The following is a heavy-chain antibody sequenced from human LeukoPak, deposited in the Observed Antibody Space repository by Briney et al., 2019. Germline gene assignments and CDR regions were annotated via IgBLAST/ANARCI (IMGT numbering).Heavy chain of an antibody. CDR1: GGSISSGSYY. D-gene: IGHD2-15*01. CDR2: IYTSGST. J-gene: IGHJ4*02. V-gene: IGHV4-61*02. CDR3: AREVLCSGGSCYDLDY. Sequence: PSQTLSLTCTVSGGSISSGSYYWSWIRQPAGKGLEWIGRIYTSGSTNYNPSLKSRVTISVDTSKNQFSLKLSSVTAAATAVYYCAREVLCSGGSCYDLDYWGQGTLVTVSS.